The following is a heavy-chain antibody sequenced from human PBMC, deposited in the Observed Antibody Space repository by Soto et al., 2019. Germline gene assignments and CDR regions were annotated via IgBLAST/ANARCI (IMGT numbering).Heavy chain of an antibody. V-gene: IGHV4-59*01. J-gene: IGHJ4*02. CDR2: VYYSGST. CDR1: GGSISTYY. Sequence: ETLSLTCTVSGGSISTYYWTWFRQPPGKGLEWIGFVYYSGSTNYNPSLKSRVSISVDTSKNQFPLKVNSVTAADTAVYYCAREATVTTPCYFDYWGQGTLVTVSS. D-gene: IGHD4-4*01. CDR3: AREATVTTPCYFDY.